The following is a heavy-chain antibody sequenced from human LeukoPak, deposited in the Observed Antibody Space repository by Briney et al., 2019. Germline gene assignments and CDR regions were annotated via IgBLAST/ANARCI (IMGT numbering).Heavy chain of an antibody. CDR2: ISSSSSYI. V-gene: IGHV3-21*01. CDR3: AGRGGEAAGPTDY. Sequence: GGSLRLSCAASGFTFSSYSMNWVRQAPGKGLEWVSSISSSSSYIYYADSVKGRFTISRDNAKNSLYLQMNSLRAEDTAVYYCAGRGGEAAGPTDYWGQGTLVTVSS. CDR1: GFTFSSYS. J-gene: IGHJ4*02. D-gene: IGHD6-13*01.